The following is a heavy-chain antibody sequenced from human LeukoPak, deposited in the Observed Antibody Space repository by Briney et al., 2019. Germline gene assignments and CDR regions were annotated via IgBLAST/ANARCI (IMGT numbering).Heavy chain of an antibody. J-gene: IGHJ6*03. D-gene: IGHD5-24*01. Sequence: GGSLRLSCAASGFTFSRYAMNWVRQAPGKGLEWVSSISTTSSSSYIHYADSMKGRFTISRDNAKSSLYLQMNSLRAEDTAVYYCARVMAGYTYMDVWGKGTTVTVSS. CDR3: ARVMAGYTYMDV. CDR2: ISTTSSSSYI. V-gene: IGHV3-21*01. CDR1: GFTFSRYA.